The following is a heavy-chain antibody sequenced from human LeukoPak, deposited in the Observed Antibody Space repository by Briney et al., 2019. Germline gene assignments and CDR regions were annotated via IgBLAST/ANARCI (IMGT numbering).Heavy chain of an antibody. J-gene: IGHJ4*02. CDR2: INPNSGGT. Sequence: ASVKVSCKASGYTFTGYYMHWVRQAPGQGLEWMGWINPNSGGTNYAQKFQGRVTMTRDTSISTAYMELSRLRSDDTAMYYCLITMVRGVRNDYWGQGTLVTVSS. D-gene: IGHD3-10*01. V-gene: IGHV1-2*02. CDR1: GYTFTGYY. CDR3: LITMVRGVRNDY.